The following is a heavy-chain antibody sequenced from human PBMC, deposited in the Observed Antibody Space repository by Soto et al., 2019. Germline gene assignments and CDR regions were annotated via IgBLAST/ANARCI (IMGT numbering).Heavy chain of an antibody. Sequence: EVQLLESGGGLVQPGGSLRLSCAASGFTFSSYAMGWVRQAPGKGLEWVSTIISRGGSAYYAGPVKGRFTISRDNSKNTLYLQMNSLRAEDTAVYYCAKDLDDYGYFQHWGQGKLVTVSS. J-gene: IGHJ1*01. CDR2: IISRGGSA. CDR3: AKDLDDYGYFQH. D-gene: IGHD4-17*01. CDR1: GFTFSSYA. V-gene: IGHV3-23*01.